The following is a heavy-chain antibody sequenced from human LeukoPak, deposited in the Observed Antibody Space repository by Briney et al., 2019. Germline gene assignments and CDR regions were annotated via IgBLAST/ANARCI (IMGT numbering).Heavy chain of an antibody. D-gene: IGHD1-26*01. V-gene: IGHV3-21*01. CDR2: ISSSSSYI. J-gene: IGHJ4*02. Sequence: PGGSLRLSCAPSGFTFSRYSMNWVRHAPGKGLEWVSLISSSSSYIYYADSVKGRFTISRDNAKNSVYLQMNSLRVEDTAVYYCARDPSGSFLGGIDCWGQRTLVSVSS. CDR1: GFTFSRYS. CDR3: ARDPSGSFLGGIDC.